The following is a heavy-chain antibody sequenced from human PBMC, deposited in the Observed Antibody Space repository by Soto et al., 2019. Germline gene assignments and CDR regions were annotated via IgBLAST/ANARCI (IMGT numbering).Heavy chain of an antibody. V-gene: IGHV3-21*01. CDR1: GFTFSSYS. D-gene: IGHD2-15*01. J-gene: IGHJ5*02. Sequence: EVELVESGGGLVKPGWSLRISCAASGFTFSSYSMNWVRQAPGKELEWVSSISSSSSYIYYSESWKGRCTIFRDNATNSLYLQMNSLRVEDTAADYCARAKYHSASQTAGWFYPWDQGTLVTVPS. CDR3: ARAKYHSASQTAGWFYP. CDR2: ISSSSSYI.